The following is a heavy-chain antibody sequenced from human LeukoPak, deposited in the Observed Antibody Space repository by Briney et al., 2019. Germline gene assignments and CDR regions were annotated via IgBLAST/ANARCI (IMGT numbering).Heavy chain of an antibody. D-gene: IGHD4-23*01. CDR1: GFIFSNYY. CDR3: ARGRPHGNDY. Sequence: GGSLRLSCAASGFIFSNYYMNWVRQAPGKGLEWVAHIKQDGSEKNYVDSVKGRFTISRDNAKNTLYLQMNSLRVEDTAVYYCARGRPHGNDYRGQGTLVTVSS. CDR2: IKQDGSEK. J-gene: IGHJ4*02. V-gene: IGHV3-7*01.